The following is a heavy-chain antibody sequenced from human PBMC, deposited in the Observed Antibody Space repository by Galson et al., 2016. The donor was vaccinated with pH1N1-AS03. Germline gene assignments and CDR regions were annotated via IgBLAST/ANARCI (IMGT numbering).Heavy chain of an antibody. CDR3: ARDGPTGLDY. CDR2: ISNSGST. J-gene: IGHJ4*02. CDR1: GGSISSNF. D-gene: IGHD4-11*01. V-gene: IGHV4-59*01. Sequence: ETLSLTCTVSGGSISSNFWSWGRQPPGKGLEWIGYISNSGSTNYNPSLKGRVTFSVDSSKNRFSLKLNSLTAADTALYYCARDGPTGLDYWGQGTLVTVSS.